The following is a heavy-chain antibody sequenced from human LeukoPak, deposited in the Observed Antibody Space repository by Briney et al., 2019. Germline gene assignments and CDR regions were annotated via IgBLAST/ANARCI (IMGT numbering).Heavy chain of an antibody. Sequence: QSGRSLRLSCAASRFTFRSYPMHWVRQAPGKGPEWVAVISTDGSDKHYRDSVKGRFTISRDNSKNTLYLQMNSLRAEDTAVYYCVRDSAVAAADYYFDYWGQGTLVTVSP. V-gene: IGHV3-30-3*01. CDR3: VRDSAVAAADYYFDY. CDR1: RFTFRSYP. D-gene: IGHD2-15*01. CDR2: ISTDGSDK. J-gene: IGHJ4*02.